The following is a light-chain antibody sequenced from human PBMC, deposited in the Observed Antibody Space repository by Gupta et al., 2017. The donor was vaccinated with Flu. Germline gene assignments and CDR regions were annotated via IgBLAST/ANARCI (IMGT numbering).Light chain of an antibody. J-gene: IGKJ2*01. CDR2: SAS. V-gene: IGKV3-20*01. CDR3: QQYSNSRQT. Sequence: EVVLTQSPGTLSLSPGERATLSCRASQSINSNYLAWYQQKPGQAPRLLIFSASSRATGIPDRFSGSGSGTDFTLTIYRLEPEDFALYYCQQYSNSRQTFGQGTKLEIK. CDR1: QSINSNY.